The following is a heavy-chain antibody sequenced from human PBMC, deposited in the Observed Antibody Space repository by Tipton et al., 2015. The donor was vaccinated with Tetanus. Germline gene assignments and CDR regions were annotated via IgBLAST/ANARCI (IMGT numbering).Heavy chain of an antibody. CDR3: ARGGMALGDRWLGDLLDY. Sequence: QLVQSGAEVKKPGASIQVSCKASGYILTDYHIHWVRQAPGLGLEWMGIINPSSNFTTHAQKFQGRVTMTRDTSTSTVFMELSNVKSEGTAGYYCARGGMALGDRWLGDLLDYWGRGPLVTVSS. D-gene: IGHD3-10*01. CDR2: INPSSNFT. CDR1: GYILTDYH. V-gene: IGHV1-46*01. J-gene: IGHJ4*02.